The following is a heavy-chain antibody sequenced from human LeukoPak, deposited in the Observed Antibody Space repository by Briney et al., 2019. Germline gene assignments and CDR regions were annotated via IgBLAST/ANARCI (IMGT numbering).Heavy chain of an antibody. CDR3: AELGITMIGGV. CDR1: GFTFSSYE. J-gene: IGHJ6*04. CDR2: ISSSGSTI. D-gene: IGHD3-10*02. V-gene: IGHV3-48*03. Sequence: GGSLRLSCAASGFTFSSYEMNWVRQAPGKGLELVSYISSSGSTIYYADSVKGRFTISRDNAKNSLYLQMNSLRAEDMAVYYCAELGITMIGGVWGKGTTVTISS.